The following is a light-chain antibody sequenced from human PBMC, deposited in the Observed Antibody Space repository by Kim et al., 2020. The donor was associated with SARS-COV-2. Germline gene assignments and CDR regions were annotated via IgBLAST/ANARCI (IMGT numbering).Light chain of an antibody. CDR1: SSNSGAGYD. CDR2: GNT. Sequence: RVTISCTGSSSNSGAGYDVHWYQQFPGTVPKLLIYGNTNRPSGVPDRFSGSKSGTSGSLAITGLQAEDEADYYCQSYDSRLSGVIFGGGTKLTVL. J-gene: IGLJ2*01. CDR3: QSYDSRLSGVI. V-gene: IGLV1-40*01.